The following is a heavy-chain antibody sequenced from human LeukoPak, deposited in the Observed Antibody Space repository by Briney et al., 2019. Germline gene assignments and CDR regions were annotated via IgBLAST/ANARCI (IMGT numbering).Heavy chain of an antibody. V-gene: IGHV4-38-2*01. J-gene: IGHJ3*02. CDR3: ARGTYSGNDAFDI. D-gene: IGHD6-13*01. CDR2: IYYSGST. CDR1: GFTFSDYY. Sequence: GSLRLSCAASGFTFSDYYMSWIRQPPGKGLEWIGSIYYSGSTYYNPSLKSRVTISVDTSKNQFSLKLSSVTAADTAVYYCARGTYSGNDAFDIWGQGTMVTVSS.